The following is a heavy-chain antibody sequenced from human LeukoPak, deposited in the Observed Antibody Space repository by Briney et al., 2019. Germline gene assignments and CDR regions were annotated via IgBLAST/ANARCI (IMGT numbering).Heavy chain of an antibody. CDR3: ASRDLMVRGVIISRWFDP. V-gene: IGHV4-34*01. CDR2: INHSGST. CDR1: GGSFSGYY. D-gene: IGHD3-10*01. J-gene: IGHJ5*02. Sequence: SETLSLTCAVYGGSFSGYYWSWVRQPPGKGLEWIGEINHSGSTNYNPSLKSRVTISVDTSKNQFSLKLSSVTAADTAVYYCASRDLMVRGVIISRWFDPWGQGTLVTVSS.